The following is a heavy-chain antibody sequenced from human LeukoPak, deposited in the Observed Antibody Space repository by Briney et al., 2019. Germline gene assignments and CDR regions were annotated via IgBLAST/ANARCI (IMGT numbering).Heavy chain of an antibody. D-gene: IGHD6-19*01. Sequence: SETLSLTCTVSGGSISSYYWSWIRQPPGKGLEWIGYIYYSGSTSYNPSLKSRVTISVDTSKNQFSLKLSSVTAADTAVYYCARQGEDSSGWYFMNFDYWGQGTLVTVSS. V-gene: IGHV4-59*08. J-gene: IGHJ4*02. CDR3: ARQGEDSSGWYFMNFDY. CDR2: IYYSGST. CDR1: GGSISSYY.